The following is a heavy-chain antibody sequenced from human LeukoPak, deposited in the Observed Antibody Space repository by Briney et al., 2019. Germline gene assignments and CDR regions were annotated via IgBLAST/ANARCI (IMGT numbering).Heavy chain of an antibody. J-gene: IGHJ6*02. Sequence: GGSLRLSCAASGFTFSNYAIHWVRQAPGKGLEWVAVIWYDGTNKFYADSVKGRFTISRDNFKNTLYLQMNSLRAEDTAVYYCARDGKSAAMDYYGMDVWGQGTTVTVSS. D-gene: IGHD2-2*01. CDR2: IWYDGTNK. CDR3: ARDGKSAAMDYYGMDV. CDR1: GFTFSNYA. V-gene: IGHV3-33*01.